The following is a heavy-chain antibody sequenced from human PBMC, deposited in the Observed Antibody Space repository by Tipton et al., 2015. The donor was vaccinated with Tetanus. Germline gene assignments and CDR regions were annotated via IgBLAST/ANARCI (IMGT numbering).Heavy chain of an antibody. CDR3: AREDVYYHDGSGFYAFDV. CDR1: GGSISNYY. V-gene: IGHV4-4*07. D-gene: IGHD3-22*01. Sequence: TLSLTCSVSGGSISNYYWNWIRQPAGKGLEWIGRIYVTGATNHSPALQSRVTMSIDRAKTQLSLTLTSVTAADAAMYYCAREDVYYHDGSGFYAFDVWGRGTMVAVS. J-gene: IGHJ3*01. CDR2: IYVTGAT.